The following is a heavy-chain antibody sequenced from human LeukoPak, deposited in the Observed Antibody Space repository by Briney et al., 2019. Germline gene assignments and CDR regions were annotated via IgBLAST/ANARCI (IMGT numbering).Heavy chain of an antibody. CDR2: IYHSGDT. J-gene: IGHJ3*02. CDR1: GGSVTTSYY. Sequence: SETLSLTCTVSGGSVTTSYYWGWIRQPPGKRLEWIGSIYHSGDTYHNPSLNGRATISVDTSKNQFSLKLISVTAPDTAVYYCARVRYDILTGYYGDAFDIWGQGTMVTVSS. D-gene: IGHD3-9*01. CDR3: ARVRYDILTGYYGDAFDI. V-gene: IGHV4-38-2*02.